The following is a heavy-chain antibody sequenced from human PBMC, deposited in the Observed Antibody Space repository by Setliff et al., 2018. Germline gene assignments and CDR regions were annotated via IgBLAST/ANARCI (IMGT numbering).Heavy chain of an antibody. V-gene: IGHV5-51*01. Sequence: GESLKISCKGSGYSFSTCWIGWVRQVPGKGLEWMGIIYPGDSITRYSPSFQGQVTISVDKSINTAYLQWSSLRASDTAIYYCARHPYYYGSGTYLDNNNRWFDPWGQGTLVTVS. CDR1: GYSFSTCW. CDR2: IYPGDSIT. CDR3: ARHPYYYGSGTYLDNNNRWFDP. D-gene: IGHD3-10*01. J-gene: IGHJ5*02.